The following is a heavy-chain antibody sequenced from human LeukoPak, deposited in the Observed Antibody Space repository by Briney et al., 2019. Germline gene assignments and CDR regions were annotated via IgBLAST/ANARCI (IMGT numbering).Heavy chain of an antibody. CDR3: ARDLNEGRDP. CDR2: IIPIFGIA. V-gene: IGHV1-69*04. CDR1: GGTFSSYA. D-gene: IGHD1-26*01. J-gene: IGHJ5*02. Sequence: GSSVKVSCKASGGTFSSYAINWVRQAPGQGLEWMGRIIPIFGIANYTQKFQGRVTITADKSTSTAYMELSSLRSEDTAVYYCARDLNEGRDPWGQGTLVTVSS.